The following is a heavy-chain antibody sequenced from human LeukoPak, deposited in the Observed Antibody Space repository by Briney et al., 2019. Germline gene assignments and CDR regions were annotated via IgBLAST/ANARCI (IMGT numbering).Heavy chain of an antibody. Sequence: ASVKASCKASGYTFTGYYMHWVRQAPGQGLEWMGIINPSGGSTSYAQKFQGRVTMTRDTSTSTVYMELSSLRSEDTAVYYCARAYYYGSGSYYNIGYWGQGTLVTVSS. CDR1: GYTFTGYY. J-gene: IGHJ4*02. V-gene: IGHV1-46*01. CDR3: ARAYYYGSGSYYNIGY. D-gene: IGHD3-10*01. CDR2: INPSGGST.